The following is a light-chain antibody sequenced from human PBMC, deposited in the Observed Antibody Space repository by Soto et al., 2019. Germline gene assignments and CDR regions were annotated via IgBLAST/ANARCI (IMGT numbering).Light chain of an antibody. V-gene: IGKV4-1*01. CDR3: QQYYSTPPWT. J-gene: IGKJ1*01. CDR1: QSVLYSSNNKNY. CDR2: WAS. Sequence: DIVMTQSPDSLAVSLGERATINCKSSQSVLYSSNNKNYLAWYQQKPGQPPKLLICWASTRESGVPDRFSGSGSGTDFTLTISSLQAEDVAVYYCQQYYSTPPWTFGQGTKVDIK.